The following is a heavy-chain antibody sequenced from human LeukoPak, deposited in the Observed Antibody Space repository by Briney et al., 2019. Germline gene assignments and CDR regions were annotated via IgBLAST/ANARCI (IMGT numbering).Heavy chain of an antibody. CDR3: ARDPGYSYGYDY. Sequence: ETLSLTCAVYDGPFSGHYWSWIRQPPGKGLEWVSVIYSDGSTYYADSVKGRFTISRDNSKNTLYLQMNSLRAEDTAVYYCARDPGYSYGYDYWGQGTLVTVSS. CDR2: IYSDGST. CDR1: DGPFSGHY. V-gene: IGHV3-53*01. J-gene: IGHJ4*02. D-gene: IGHD5-18*01.